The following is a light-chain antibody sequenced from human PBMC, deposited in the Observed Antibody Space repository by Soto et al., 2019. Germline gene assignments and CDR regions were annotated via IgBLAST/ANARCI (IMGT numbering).Light chain of an antibody. V-gene: IGLV6-57*01. Sequence: NFMLTQPHSVSESPGKTVTISCTRSSGSIASNYVQWYQQRPGSSPTVVIYEDDQRPSGVPDRFSGSIDSSSNSASLTISGLKTEDEADYYCQSYDSSTPVVFGGGTQLTVL. CDR2: EDD. CDR1: SGSIASNY. J-gene: IGLJ7*01. CDR3: QSYDSSTPVV.